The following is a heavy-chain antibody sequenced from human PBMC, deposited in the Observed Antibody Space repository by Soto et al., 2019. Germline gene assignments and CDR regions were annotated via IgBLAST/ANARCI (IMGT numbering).Heavy chain of an antibody. CDR1: GYTFTSYA. V-gene: IGHV1-18*01. D-gene: IGHD3-3*01. CDR3: ARVGITIFGVVMYTDY. CDR2: ISAYNGNT. Sequence: GASVKVSCKASGYTFTSYAMHWVRQAPGQRLEWMGWISAYNGNTNYAQKLQGRVTMTTDTSTSTAYMELRSLRSDDTAVYYCARVGITIFGVVMYTDYWGQGALVTVSS. J-gene: IGHJ4*02.